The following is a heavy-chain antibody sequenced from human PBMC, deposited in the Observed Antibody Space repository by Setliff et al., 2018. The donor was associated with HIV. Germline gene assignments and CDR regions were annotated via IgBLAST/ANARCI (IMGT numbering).Heavy chain of an antibody. CDR1: GYSTSSGYY. Sequence: PSETLSLTCTVSGYSTSSGYYWGWIRQPPGKGLEWIGSIYHSGSTYYNPSLKSRVTISVDTSKNQFSLKLSSVTAADTAVYYCARAMRGVVVTNMYYYYGMDVWGQGTTVTVSS. V-gene: IGHV4-38-2*02. CDR3: ARAMRGVVVTNMYYYYGMDV. J-gene: IGHJ6*02. CDR2: IYHSGST. D-gene: IGHD2-21*02.